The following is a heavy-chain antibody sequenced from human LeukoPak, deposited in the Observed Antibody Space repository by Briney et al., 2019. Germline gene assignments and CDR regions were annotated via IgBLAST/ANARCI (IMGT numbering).Heavy chain of an antibody. J-gene: IGHJ4*02. Sequence: SVKVSCKASGGTFSSYAISWVRQAPGQGLEWMGRIIPIFGTANYAQKFQGRVTITTDESTSTAYMELSSLRSEDTAVYYCARDYYYDSSGYYHYFDYWGQGTLVTVSS. V-gene: IGHV1-69*05. CDR2: IIPIFGTA. CDR3: ARDYYYDSSGYYHYFDY. CDR1: GGTFSSYA. D-gene: IGHD3-22*01.